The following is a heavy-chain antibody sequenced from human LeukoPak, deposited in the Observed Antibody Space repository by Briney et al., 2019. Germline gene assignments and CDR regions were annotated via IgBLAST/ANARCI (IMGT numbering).Heavy chain of an antibody. Sequence: PSETLSLTCTVSGGSISSYYWSWIRQPAGKGLEWIGRIYTSGSTNYNPSLKSRVTMSVDTSKNQFSLKLSSVTAADTAVYYCARGREYCSSTSCPEAFDIWGQGTMVTVSS. CDR3: ARGREYCSSTSCPEAFDI. CDR1: GGSISSYY. V-gene: IGHV4-4*07. CDR2: IYTSGST. J-gene: IGHJ3*02. D-gene: IGHD2-2*01.